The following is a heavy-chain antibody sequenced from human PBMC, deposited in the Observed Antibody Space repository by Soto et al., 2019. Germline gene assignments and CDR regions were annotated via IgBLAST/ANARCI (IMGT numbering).Heavy chain of an antibody. CDR2: ISWNSGSI. Sequence: DVQLVESGGGLVQPGRSLRLSCAASGFTFDDYAMHWVRQAPGKGLEWVSGISWNSGSIGLAESVNGGFTISRDNAQKSLYLQMNSLRAEDTALYYCAKDDTSVWGGYCSSTSCYKGGYMDGWGKGTTVTVSS. V-gene: IGHV3-9*01. CDR3: AKDDTSVWGGYCSSTSCYKGGYMDG. J-gene: IGHJ6*03. D-gene: IGHD2-2*02. CDR1: GFTFDDYA.